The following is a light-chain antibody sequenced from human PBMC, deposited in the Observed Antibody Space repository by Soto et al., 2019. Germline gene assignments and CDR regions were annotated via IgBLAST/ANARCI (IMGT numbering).Light chain of an antibody. CDR1: QSISYW. J-gene: IGKJ4*01. CDR3: QQYSTYPLT. V-gene: IGKV1-5*03. CDR2: KAS. Sequence: DIQMTQSPSTLSASVGDRVTITCRASQSISYWLAWYQQKPGKAPNLLIYKASSLESGVPLRFSGSGSGTEFTLTISTLQPDDVATYYCQQYSTYPLTFGGGTKVEIK.